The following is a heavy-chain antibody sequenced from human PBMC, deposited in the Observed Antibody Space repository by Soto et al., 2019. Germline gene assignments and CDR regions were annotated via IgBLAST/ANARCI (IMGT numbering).Heavy chain of an antibody. CDR3: ASNSYGYTLYDY. D-gene: IGHD5-18*01. Sequence: SETLSLTCTVSGGSISSGDYYWSWIRQPPGKGLEWIRYIYYSGSTYYNPSLKSRVTISVDTSKNQFSLKLSSLTAAYSAVFYCASNSYGYTLYDYWGQVTLVTVSS. CDR2: IYYSGST. V-gene: IGHV4-30-4*01. J-gene: IGHJ4*02. CDR1: GGSISSGDYY.